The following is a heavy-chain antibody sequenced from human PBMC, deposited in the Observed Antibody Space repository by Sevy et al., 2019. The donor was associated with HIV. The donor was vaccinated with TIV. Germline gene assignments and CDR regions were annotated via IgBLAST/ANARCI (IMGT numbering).Heavy chain of an antibody. Sequence: ASVKVSCKASGYTFTSYGISWVRQAPGQGLEWMGWISAYNGNTNYAQKLQGRVTMTTDTSTSTAYMELRSLRSEDTAVYYCARDQGSRYSSGWYDYWGQGTLVTVSS. CDR3: ARDQGSRYSSGWYDY. D-gene: IGHD6-19*01. V-gene: IGHV1-18*01. J-gene: IGHJ4*02. CDR1: GYTFTSYG. CDR2: ISAYNGNT.